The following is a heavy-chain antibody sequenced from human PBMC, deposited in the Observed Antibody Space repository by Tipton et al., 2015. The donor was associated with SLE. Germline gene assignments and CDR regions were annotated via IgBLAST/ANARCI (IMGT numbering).Heavy chain of an antibody. J-gene: IGHJ4*02. Sequence: TLSPTCTVSGGSISSYYWSWIRQPPGKGLEWIGYIYYSGNTNYNPSLKSRVTISVDTSKNQFSLKLRSVTAADTAVYYCAREGRGSSGFHYWGQGTLVTVSS. CDR2: IYYSGNT. D-gene: IGHD6-6*01. V-gene: IGHV4-59*01. CDR3: AREGRGSSGFHY. CDR1: GGSISSYY.